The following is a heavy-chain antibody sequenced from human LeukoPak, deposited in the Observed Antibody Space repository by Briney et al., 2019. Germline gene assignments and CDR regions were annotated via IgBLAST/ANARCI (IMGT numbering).Heavy chain of an antibody. CDR2: IYYSGST. V-gene: IGHV4-39*01. CDR1: GGSISSSSYY. CDR3: ARTRYSSGWYWGDYFDY. J-gene: IGHJ4*02. D-gene: IGHD6-19*01. Sequence: PSETLSLTCTVSGGSISSSSYYWGWIRQPPGKGLEWIGSIYYSGSTYYNPSLKSRVTISVDTSKNQFSLKLSSVTAADTAVYYCARTRYSSGWYWGDYFDYWGQGTLVTVSS.